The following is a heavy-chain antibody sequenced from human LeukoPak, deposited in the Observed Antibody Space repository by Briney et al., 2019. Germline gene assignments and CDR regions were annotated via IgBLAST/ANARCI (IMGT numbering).Heavy chain of an antibody. CDR3: ARVVKDGSGSYPFDC. D-gene: IGHD3-10*01. V-gene: IGHV4-59*01. Sequence: SETLFLTCTVSGGSISSYYWSWIRQPPGKGLEWIGYIYYSGSTNYNPSLKSRVTISVDTSKNQFSLKLSSVTAADTAVYYCARVVKDGSGSYPFDCWGQGTLVTVSS. J-gene: IGHJ4*02. CDR1: GGSISSYY. CDR2: IYYSGST.